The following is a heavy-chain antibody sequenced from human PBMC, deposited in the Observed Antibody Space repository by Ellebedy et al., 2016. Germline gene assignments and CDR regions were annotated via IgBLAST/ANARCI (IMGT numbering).Heavy chain of an antibody. V-gene: IGHV3-48*02. CDR3: ARDSGLGEWYFDL. D-gene: IGHD3-10*01. Sequence: GGSLRLSCAASGFTFSDYDMDRVRLAPGKGLEWISYIDSLSGTIYYADSVKGRFTISRDNAKNSLFLQMNSLRDEDTALYYCARDSGLGEWYFDLWGRGTLVTVSS. J-gene: IGHJ2*01. CDR1: GFTFSDYD. CDR2: IDSLSGTI.